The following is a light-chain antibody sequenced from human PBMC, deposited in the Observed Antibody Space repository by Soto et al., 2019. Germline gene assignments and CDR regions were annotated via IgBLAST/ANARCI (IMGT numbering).Light chain of an antibody. J-gene: IGLJ1*01. CDR1: SSNIGAGYD. CDR3: QSYASSLSAYV. CDR2: RNN. V-gene: IGLV1-40*01. Sequence: QSVLTQPPSVSGAPGQSVTISCTGSSSNIGAGYDVHWYRQLPGTAPKLLIFRNNNRPSGVPDRFSGSKSGTSASLAITGLQAEDEADYYRQSYASSLSAYVFATGTKVTVL.